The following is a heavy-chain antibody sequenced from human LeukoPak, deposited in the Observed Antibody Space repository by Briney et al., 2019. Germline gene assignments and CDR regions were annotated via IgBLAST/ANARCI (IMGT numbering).Heavy chain of an antibody. CDR1: GYTFTGCY. D-gene: IGHD6-6*01. J-gene: IGHJ4*02. V-gene: IGHV1-2*02. CDR2: INPNSGGT. CDR3: AREGLYSSSNFDY. Sequence: ASVKVSCKASGYTFTGCYMHWVRQAPGQGLEWMGWINPNSGGTNYAQKFQGRVTMTRDTSISTAYMELSRLRSDDTAVYYCAREGLYSSSNFDYWGQGTLVTVSS.